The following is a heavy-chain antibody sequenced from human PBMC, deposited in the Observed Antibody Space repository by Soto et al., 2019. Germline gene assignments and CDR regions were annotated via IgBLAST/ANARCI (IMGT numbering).Heavy chain of an antibody. CDR2: ISGSGGST. J-gene: IGHJ4*02. Sequence: GGSLRLSCAASGFTFSSYAMSWVRQAPGKGLEWVSAISGSGGSTYYADSVRGRFTISRDNSKNTLYLQMNSLRAEDTAVYYCAKEGEYRSGWENFDYWGQGTLVTVSS. CDR1: GFTFSSYA. V-gene: IGHV3-23*01. D-gene: IGHD6-19*01. CDR3: AKEGEYRSGWENFDY.